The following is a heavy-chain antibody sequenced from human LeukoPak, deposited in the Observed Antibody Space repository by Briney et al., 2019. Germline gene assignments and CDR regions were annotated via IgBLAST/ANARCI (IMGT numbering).Heavy chain of an antibody. CDR3: TRDPRVLDY. D-gene: IGHD3-10*01. Sequence: GGSLRLSCEASGFTSSDYYMTWMRQAPGKGLEWVSYISGSGTDILYADSVKGRFTMSRDNAKNSLYLQMNSLRTEDTAVYYCTRDPRVLDYWGQGTLVTVSS. CDR2: ISGSGTDI. J-gene: IGHJ4*02. V-gene: IGHV3-11*04. CDR1: GFTSSDYY.